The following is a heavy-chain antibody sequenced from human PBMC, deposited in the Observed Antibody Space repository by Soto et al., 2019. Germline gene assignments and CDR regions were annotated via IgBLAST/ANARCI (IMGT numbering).Heavy chain of an antibody. D-gene: IGHD6-13*01. Sequence: QVQLVESGGGVVQPGRSLRLSCAASGFTFSSYGMHWVRQAPGKGLEWVAVIWYDGSNKYYADSVQGRFTISRDNPKNALYLQMHSLRAEDTAVYYCARDNSSSWYGRPTWFDPWGQGTLVTVSS. J-gene: IGHJ5*02. V-gene: IGHV3-33*01. CDR3: ARDNSSSWYGRPTWFDP. CDR1: GFTFSSYG. CDR2: IWYDGSNK.